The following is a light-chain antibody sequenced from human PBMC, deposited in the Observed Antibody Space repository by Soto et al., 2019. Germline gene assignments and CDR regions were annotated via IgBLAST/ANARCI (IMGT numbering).Light chain of an antibody. CDR2: DAS. J-gene: IGKJ4*01. CDR1: QNVGGY. CDR3: QQRNSWPLT. Sequence: EIVLTQSPATLSLSPGERATLSCRASQNVGGYLAWYQQKPGQAPRLLISDASNRAAGIPARFSGIGSGTAFTLTISSLEPGDFAVYYCQQRNSWPLTFGGGTKVEIK. V-gene: IGKV3-11*01.